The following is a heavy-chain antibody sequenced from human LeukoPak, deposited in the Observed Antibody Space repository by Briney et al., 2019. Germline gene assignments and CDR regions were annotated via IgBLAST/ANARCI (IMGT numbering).Heavy chain of an antibody. Sequence: PGGSLRLSCAASGFTFSSYSMTWVRQAPGKGLEWVSSISSSSSYIYYADSVKGRFTISRDNAKNSLYLQMNSLRAEDTAVYYCARGVGATTPYFDYWGQGTLVIVSS. CDR2: ISSSSSYI. D-gene: IGHD1-26*01. CDR3: ARGVGATTPYFDY. J-gene: IGHJ4*02. V-gene: IGHV3-21*01. CDR1: GFTFSSYS.